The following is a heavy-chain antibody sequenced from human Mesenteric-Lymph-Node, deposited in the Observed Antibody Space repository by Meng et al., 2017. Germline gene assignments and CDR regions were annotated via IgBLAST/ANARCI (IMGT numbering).Heavy chain of an antibody. V-gene: IGHV7-4-1*02. CDR1: GYPFTRYT. Sequence: QVQLVQAGAEVKWSGDSVKVSCKASGYPFTRYTMHWVRQAPGQGLEWMGWINTYTGNPTYAQGFTGRFVFSLDTSVTTAYLQISSLKAEDTAVYYCGRDIPGGEADYWGQGTLVTVSS. CDR2: INTYTGNP. D-gene: IGHD2-21*01. CDR3: GRDIPGGEADY. J-gene: IGHJ4*02.